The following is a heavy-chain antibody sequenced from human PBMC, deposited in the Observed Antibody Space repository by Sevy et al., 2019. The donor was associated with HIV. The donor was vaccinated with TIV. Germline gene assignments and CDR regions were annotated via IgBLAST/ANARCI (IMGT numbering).Heavy chain of an antibody. J-gene: IGHJ4*02. V-gene: IGHV1-46*02. CDR3: SRGDFDFWNGHVADIYYFDQ. CDR2: IDPSGGRS. Sequence: ASVKVSCKASGYPFNSLYMHWIRQAPGQGLEWMGIIDPSGGRSIYAQKFQDRVTMSRDTSTSTIYMELRSLRSDDTAVYYCSRGDFDFWNGHVADIYYFDQWGQGTPVTDSS. D-gene: IGHD3-3*01. CDR1: GYPFNSLY.